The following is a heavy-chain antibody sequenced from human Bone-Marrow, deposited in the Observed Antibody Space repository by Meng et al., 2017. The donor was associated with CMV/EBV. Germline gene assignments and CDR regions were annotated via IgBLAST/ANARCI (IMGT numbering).Heavy chain of an antibody. CDR1: GYTFTSYG. CDR2: ISAYNGNT. V-gene: IGHV1-18*01. CDR3: ARGQRTSGWYDPLPGWFDP. D-gene: IGHD6-19*01. J-gene: IGHJ5*02. Sequence: GESLKISCKASGYTFTSYGISWVRQAPGQGLEWMGWISAYNGNTNYAQKLQGRVTMTTDTSTSTAHMELRSLRSDDTAVYYCARGQRTSGWYDPLPGWFDPWGQGTLVTVSS.